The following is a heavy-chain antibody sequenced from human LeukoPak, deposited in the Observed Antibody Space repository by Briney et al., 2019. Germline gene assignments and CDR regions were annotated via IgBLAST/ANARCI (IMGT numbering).Heavy chain of an antibody. V-gene: IGHV1-18*01. CDR2: ISAYNGNT. CDR3: ARVWSPPYTNSCPYYFDS. Sequence: ASVKVSCKASGYTFTSYGISWVRQAPGQGLEWMGWISAYNGNTNYAQKLQGRVTMTTDTSTSTAYMELRSLRSDDTAVYYCARVWSPPYTNSCPYYFDSWGQGTLVTVSS. CDR1: GYTFTSYG. J-gene: IGHJ4*02. D-gene: IGHD2-2*02.